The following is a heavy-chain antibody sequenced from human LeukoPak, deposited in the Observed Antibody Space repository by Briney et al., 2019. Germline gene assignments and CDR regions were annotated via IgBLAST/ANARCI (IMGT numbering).Heavy chain of an antibody. V-gene: IGHV5-51*01. Sequence: GESLKISCKASGYSFTTDWIGWVRQMPGKGLEWMGIIYPRDSDTRYSPSFQGQVTISADKSISTTYLQWRSLKASDTAMYYCASAHFSMALHAFDIWGQGTMVTVSS. J-gene: IGHJ3*02. CDR2: IYPRDSDT. D-gene: IGHD2/OR15-2a*01. CDR3: ASAHFSMALHAFDI. CDR1: GYSFTTDW.